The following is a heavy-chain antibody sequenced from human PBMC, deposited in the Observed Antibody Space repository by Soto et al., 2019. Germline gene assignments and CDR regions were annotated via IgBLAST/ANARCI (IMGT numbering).Heavy chain of an antibody. V-gene: IGHV4-59*08. CDR1: GGSISSYY. Sequence: PSETLSLTCTVSGGSISSYYCSWIRQPPGKGLEWIGYIYYSGSTNYNPSLKRRVTISVDTSKNQFSLKLSSVTAADTAVYYCARFNWYFDLWGRGTLVTVS. CDR2: IYYSGST. CDR3: ARFNWYFDL. J-gene: IGHJ2*01.